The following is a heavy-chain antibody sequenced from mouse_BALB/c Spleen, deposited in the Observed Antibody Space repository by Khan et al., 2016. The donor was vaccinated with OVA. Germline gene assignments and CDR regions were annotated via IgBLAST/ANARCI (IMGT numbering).Heavy chain of an antibody. CDR1: GYTFTNYG. D-gene: IGHD1-1*01. Sequence: QIQLVQSGPELKKPGETVKISCKASGYTFTNYGINWVKQAPGKGLKWMGWINTNTGEPTYAEEFKGRFAFSLETSASTAYLQLNNLKNEDTATYCGARRNYYGSNSWFAYWGQGTLVTVSA. CDR3: ARRNYYGSNSWFAY. CDR2: INTNTGEP. V-gene: IGHV9-3*02. J-gene: IGHJ3*01.